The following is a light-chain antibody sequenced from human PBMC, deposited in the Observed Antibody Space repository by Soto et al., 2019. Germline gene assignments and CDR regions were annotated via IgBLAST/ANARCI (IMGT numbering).Light chain of an antibody. J-gene: IGLJ2*01. CDR3: EAWDYSLNGVL. CDR2: GND. CDR1: SSNIGSNS. Sequence: QLVLTQPPSASGTPGQRVTISCSGSSSNIGSNSVYWYHQLPGTAPKLLIFGNDERPSGVPDRFSGSKSGTSDSLAISGLQSEDEADYYCEAWDYSLNGVLFGGGTQLTVL. V-gene: IGLV1-44*01.